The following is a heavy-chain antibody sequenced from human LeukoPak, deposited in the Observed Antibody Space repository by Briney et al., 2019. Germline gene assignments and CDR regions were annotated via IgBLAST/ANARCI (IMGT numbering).Heavy chain of an antibody. CDR1: GFTFSNYW. V-gene: IGHV3-7*01. CDR2: IKEDGSKR. J-gene: IGHJ3*02. D-gene: IGHD1-1*01. Sequence: GGSLRLSCAASGFTFSNYWMTWVRQAPGKGLEWVANIKEDGSKRNYVDSVKGRFTISRDNAKNSLYLQMNSLRAEDTAVYYCARDLEAFDIWGQGTMVTVSS. CDR3: ARDLEAFDI.